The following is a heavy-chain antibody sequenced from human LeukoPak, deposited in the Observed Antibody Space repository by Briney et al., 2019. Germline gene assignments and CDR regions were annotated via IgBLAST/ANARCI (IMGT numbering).Heavy chain of an antibody. CDR3: ARDVGATPGYFDY. CDR1: SDSISGYY. V-gene: IGHV4-59*01. J-gene: IGHJ4*02. Sequence: SGTLSLTCSVSSDSISGYYWSWLRQPPGKGLEWIGYIYYSGNTYYNPSLKSRVTISLDTSKNQFSLKMNSMTAADTAVYYCARDVGATPGYFDYWGQGTLVTVSS. CDR2: IYYSGNT. D-gene: IGHD1-26*01.